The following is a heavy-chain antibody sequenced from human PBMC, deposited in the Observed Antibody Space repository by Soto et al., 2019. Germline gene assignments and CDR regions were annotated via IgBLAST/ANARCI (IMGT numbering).Heavy chain of an antibody. CDR2: ISGTSDYI. J-gene: IGHJ4*02. D-gene: IGHD4-17*01. CDR3: ARDLNYGLFDY. Sequence: GGSLRLSCVASGFPFSSSSMNWVRQAPGKRLEWLSSISGTSDYIFYADSVKGRFTVSRDNAKNSLYLQMNSLRAEDTAVYYCARDLNYGLFDYWGQGTLVTVSS. V-gene: IGHV3-21*01. CDR1: GFPFSSSS.